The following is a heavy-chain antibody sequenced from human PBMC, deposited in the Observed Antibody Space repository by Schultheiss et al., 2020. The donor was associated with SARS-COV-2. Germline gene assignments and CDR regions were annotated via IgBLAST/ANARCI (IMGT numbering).Heavy chain of an antibody. J-gene: IGHJ3*02. CDR2: IRSKTNSYAT. Sequence: GGSLRLSCAASGFTFSSYAMSWVRQASGKGPEWVGRIRSKTNSYATAYAASVKGRFTISRDDSENTAYLQMNSLRAEDTAVYYCAKDQRYSYGYLDAFDIWGQGTMVTVSS. CDR1: GFTFSSYA. D-gene: IGHD5-18*01. CDR3: AKDQRYSYGYLDAFDI. V-gene: IGHV3-73*01.